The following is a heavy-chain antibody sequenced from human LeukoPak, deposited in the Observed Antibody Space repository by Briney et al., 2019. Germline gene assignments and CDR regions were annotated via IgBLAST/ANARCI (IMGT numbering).Heavy chain of an antibody. V-gene: IGHV3-48*04. Sequence: QSGGSLRLSCAGSGFTFSTHGMNWVRQAPGKGLEWVSGVTPSGDPTYYADSVKGRFTISRDNAKNSLYLQMNSLRAEDTAVYYCARAITNYGYISDYWGQGTLVTVSS. J-gene: IGHJ4*02. CDR1: GFTFSTHG. CDR2: VTPSGDPT. CDR3: ARAITNYGYISDY. D-gene: IGHD5-18*01.